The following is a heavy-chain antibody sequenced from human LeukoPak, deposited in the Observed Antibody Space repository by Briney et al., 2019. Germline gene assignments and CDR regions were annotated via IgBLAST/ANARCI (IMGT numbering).Heavy chain of an antibody. CDR1: GFSFINYA. J-gene: IGHJ5*02. Sequence: GGSLRLSCVGSGFSFINYAMSWVRQAPGKGLEWVSGISGSEDRTHYADSVKGRFTISRDHSKNTVFLQMNSLRVDDTAVYYCSKTYRADPWGQGTLVSVSS. D-gene: IGHD3-16*02. CDR3: SKTYRADP. CDR2: ISGSEDRT. V-gene: IGHV3-23*01.